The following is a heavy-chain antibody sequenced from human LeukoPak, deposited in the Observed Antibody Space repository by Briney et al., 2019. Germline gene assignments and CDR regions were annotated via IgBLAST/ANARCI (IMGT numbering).Heavy chain of an antibody. CDR2: ISYDGSHK. Sequence: GGSLRLSCAASGFTFSSYAMHWVRQAPGKGLEWVALISYDGSHKYYADSVKGRFTISRDNSKNTLYLQMNSLRAEDTAVYYCAKDRGGYRGSPRGDYGAQEPLVTFS. CDR3: AKDRGGYRGSPRGDY. J-gene: IGHJ4*02. CDR1: GFTFSSYA. V-gene: IGHV3-30*04. D-gene: IGHD1-26*01.